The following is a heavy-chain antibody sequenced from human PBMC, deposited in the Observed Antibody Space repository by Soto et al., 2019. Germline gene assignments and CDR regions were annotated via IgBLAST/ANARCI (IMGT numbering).Heavy chain of an antibody. Sequence: QVQLVQSGAEVKKPGASVKVSCKASGYTFTSYGISWVRQAPGQGLEWMGWISAYNGNTNYAQKLQGRVTMTTDTSTSTAYMELRSLRSDDTAVYYCARDLSTAKYYYGSGKLGYGMDVWGQGTTVTVSS. V-gene: IGHV1-18*01. J-gene: IGHJ6*02. CDR3: ARDLSTAKYYYGSGKLGYGMDV. CDR2: ISAYNGNT. D-gene: IGHD3-10*01. CDR1: GYTFTSYG.